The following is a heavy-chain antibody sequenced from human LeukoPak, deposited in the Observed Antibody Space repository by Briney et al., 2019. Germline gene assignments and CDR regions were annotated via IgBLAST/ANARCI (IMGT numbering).Heavy chain of an antibody. Sequence: PGGSLRPSCAASGFTFDDYAMHWVRQAPGKGLERVSGISWNSGSIGYADSVKGRFTISRDNAKNSLYLQMNSLRAEDMALYYCAKDNYYDSSGYIDYWGQGTLVTVSS. D-gene: IGHD3-22*01. CDR3: AKDNYYDSSGYIDY. J-gene: IGHJ4*02. CDR2: ISWNSGSI. V-gene: IGHV3-9*03. CDR1: GFTFDDYA.